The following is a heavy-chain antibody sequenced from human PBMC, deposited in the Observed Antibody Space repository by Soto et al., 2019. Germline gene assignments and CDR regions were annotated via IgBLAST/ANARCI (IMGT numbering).Heavy chain of an antibody. CDR2: IIPIFGSA. V-gene: IGHV1-69*01. CDR1: GGPFSSSA. D-gene: IGHD1-26*01. CDR3: ASTSRSGSYDSFDL. Sequence: QVQLVQSGAEVKKPGSSVKVSCKASGGPFSSSAISWVRQAPGQGLEWMGGIIPIFGSANYAQMFQGRVTITADESTSTAYMELSSLRSEDTAVYYCASTSRSGSYDSFDLWGQGTLVTVSS. J-gene: IGHJ3*01.